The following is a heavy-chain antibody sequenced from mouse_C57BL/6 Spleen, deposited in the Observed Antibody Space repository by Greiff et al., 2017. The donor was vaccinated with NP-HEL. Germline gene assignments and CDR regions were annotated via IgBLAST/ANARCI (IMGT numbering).Heavy chain of an antibody. CDR3: ARSVTDYAMDY. CDR2: IDPSDSYT. CDR1: GYTFTSYW. D-gene: IGHD2-1*01. Sequence: QVQLQQPGAELVMPGASVKLSCKASGYTFTSYWMHWVKQRPGQGLEWIGEIDPSDSYTNYNQKFKGKSTLTVDKSSSTAYMQLSSLTSEDSAVYYCARSVTDYAMDYWGQGTSGTVSS. J-gene: IGHJ4*01. V-gene: IGHV1-69*01.